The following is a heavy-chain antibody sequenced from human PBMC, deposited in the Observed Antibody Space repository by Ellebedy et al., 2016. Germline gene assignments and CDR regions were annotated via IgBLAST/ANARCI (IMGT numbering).Heavy chain of an antibody. CDR3: ASTYCSGGSCHSALGFDP. CDR2: IYYSGST. Sequence: SETLSLXCTVSGGSISSSSYYWGWIRQPPGKGLEWIGSIYYSGSTYYNPSLKSRVTISVDTSKNQFSLKLSSVTAADTAVYYCASTYCSGGSCHSALGFDPWGQGTLVTVSS. CDR1: GGSISSSSYY. V-gene: IGHV4-39*01. J-gene: IGHJ5*02. D-gene: IGHD2-15*01.